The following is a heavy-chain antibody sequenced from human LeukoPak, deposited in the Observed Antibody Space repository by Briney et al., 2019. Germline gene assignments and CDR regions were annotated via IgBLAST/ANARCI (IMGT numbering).Heavy chain of an antibody. Sequence: GESLKISCKASGYNFNSQWIGWVRQMPGKGLEWMGITFGGDFDTKYNPAFQGLVTMSVDKSTNTAYLQWTNLEASDTAVYYCGRQSHPAETTGGFFDVWGRGTLVTVSS. CDR3: GRQSHPAETTGGFFDV. V-gene: IGHV5-51*01. CDR2: TFGGDFDT. CDR1: GYNFNSQW. D-gene: IGHD4-17*01. J-gene: IGHJ2*01.